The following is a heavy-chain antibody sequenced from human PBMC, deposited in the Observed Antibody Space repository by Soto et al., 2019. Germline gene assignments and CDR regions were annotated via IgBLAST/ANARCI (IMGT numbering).Heavy chain of an antibody. CDR3: AREDRLGSYVGDAFDI. CDR1: GYTFTSYG. CDR2: ISAYNGNT. V-gene: IGHV1-18*01. J-gene: IGHJ3*02. Sequence: QVQLVQSGAEVKKPGASVKVSCKASGYTFTSYGISWVRQAPGQGLEWMGWISAYNGNTNYAQKLQGRVTMTTDTSTSTAYMELRSLRSDETAVYYCAREDRLGSYVGDAFDIWGQGTMVTVSS. D-gene: IGHD3-16*01.